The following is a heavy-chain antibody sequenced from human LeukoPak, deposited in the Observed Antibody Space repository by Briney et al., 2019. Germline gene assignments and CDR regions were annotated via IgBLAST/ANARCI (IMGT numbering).Heavy chain of an antibody. CDR3: ATMLRVEYYFDY. CDR1: GYSFTSSG. D-gene: IGHD5-24*01. J-gene: IGHJ4*02. V-gene: IGHV1-18*01. CDR2: ISPYNGNT. Sequence: ASVKVSCTSSGYSFTSSGISWVRQAPGQGLEWMGWISPYNGNTNYVQKFQGRVTMTTDTSTSTAYMELRSLRSDDTAVYYCATMLRVEYYFDYWGQGTLVTVSS.